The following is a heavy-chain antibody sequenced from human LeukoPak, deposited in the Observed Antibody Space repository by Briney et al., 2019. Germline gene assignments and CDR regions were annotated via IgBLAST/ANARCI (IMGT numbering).Heavy chain of an antibody. CDR1: GYTLTELS. CDR2: FDPEDGET. D-gene: IGHD4-17*01. V-gene: IGHV1-24*01. J-gene: IGHJ4*02. Sequence: ASVKVSCKVSGYTLTELSMHWVRQAPGKGLEWMGGFDPEDGETIYAQKFQGRVTMTEDTSTDTAYMELSSLRSEDTAVYYCATGNPYGDYDNYWGQGTLVTVSS. CDR3: ATGNPYGDYDNY.